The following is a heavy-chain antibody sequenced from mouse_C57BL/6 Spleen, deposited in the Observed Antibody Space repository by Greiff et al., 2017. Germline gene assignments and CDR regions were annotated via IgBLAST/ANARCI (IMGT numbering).Heavy chain of an antibody. Sequence: QVQLQQPGAELVMPGASVKLSCKASGYTFTSYWMHWVKQRPGQGLEWIGEIDPSDSYTNYNQKFKGKSTLTVDKSSSTAYMQLSSLTSEDSAVYYCARKGHYYGSSCWYFDVWGTGTTVTVSS. V-gene: IGHV1-69*01. D-gene: IGHD1-1*01. CDR1: GYTFTSYW. CDR2: IDPSDSYT. J-gene: IGHJ1*03. CDR3: ARKGHYYGSSCWYFDV.